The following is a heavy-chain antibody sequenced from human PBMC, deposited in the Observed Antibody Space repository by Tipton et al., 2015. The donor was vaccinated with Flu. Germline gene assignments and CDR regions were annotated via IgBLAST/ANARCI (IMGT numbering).Heavy chain of an antibody. V-gene: IGHV3-64*01. CDR2: ISSNGGST. CDR3: ARGLVEMATSSYYYYGMDV. Sequence: SLRLSCAVSGFTFSSYAMHWVRQAPGKGLEYVSAISSNGGSTYYANSVKGRFTISRDNSKNTLYLQMGSLRAEDMAVYYCARGLVEMATSSYYYYGMDVWGQGTTVTVSS. J-gene: IGHJ6*02. D-gene: IGHD5-24*01. CDR1: GFTFSSYA.